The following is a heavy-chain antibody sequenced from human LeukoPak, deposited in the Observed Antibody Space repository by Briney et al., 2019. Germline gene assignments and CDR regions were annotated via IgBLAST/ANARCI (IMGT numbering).Heavy chain of an antibody. Sequence: SVKVSCKASGGTFSSYAISWVRQCPGQGLECMGRFIPIFGTANYAQKFQGRVTISTDESTSTAYMELSSLRSEDTAVYYCASLDYWGQGTLVTVSS. CDR2: FIPIFGTA. V-gene: IGHV1-69*05. CDR1: GGTFSSYA. J-gene: IGHJ4*02. CDR3: ASLDY.